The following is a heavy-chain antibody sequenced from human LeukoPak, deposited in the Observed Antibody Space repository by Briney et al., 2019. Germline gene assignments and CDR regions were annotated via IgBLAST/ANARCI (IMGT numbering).Heavy chain of an antibody. CDR1: GAPISSNNW. D-gene: IGHD3-3*01. Sequence: PSETLSLTCAVSGAPISSNNWWWSWVRQPPGKGLEWIGEIYHSGSTNYNPSLKSRVTMSVDKSKNQFSLKLSSVTAADTAVYYCARGPFGVVTLDAFDIWGQGTMVTVSS. CDR3: ARGPFGVVTLDAFDI. J-gene: IGHJ3*02. V-gene: IGHV4-4*02. CDR2: IYHSGST.